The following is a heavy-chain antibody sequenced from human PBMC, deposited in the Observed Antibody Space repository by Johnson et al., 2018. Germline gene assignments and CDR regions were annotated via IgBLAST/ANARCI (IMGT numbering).Heavy chain of an antibody. Sequence: QVQLQQWGAGLLKXSETLSLXCAVYGGSFSGYYWSWIRQPPGKGLEWIGEINHSGSTNYNPSLKSRVTISVDTSRNQFSLKLSSVTAADTAVYYCARDPIGYDILTGFDIWGQGTMVTVSS. CDR2: INHSGST. CDR3: ARDPIGYDILTGFDI. CDR1: GGSFSGYY. J-gene: IGHJ3*02. V-gene: IGHV4-34*01. D-gene: IGHD3-9*01.